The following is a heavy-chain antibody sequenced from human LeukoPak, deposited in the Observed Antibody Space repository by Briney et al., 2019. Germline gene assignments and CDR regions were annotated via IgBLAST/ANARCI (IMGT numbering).Heavy chain of an antibody. Sequence: SETLSLTCTVSGGSINHYYWSWIRQPPGKGLEWIGYSYYIESTNYNPSLKSRVTISVDTSRNRFSLKLSSVTAADTAMYYCARDNQRLNAFDIWGQGTMVTVSS. CDR3: ARDNQRLNAFDI. D-gene: IGHD1-14*01. V-gene: IGHV4-59*01. J-gene: IGHJ3*02. CDR1: GGSINHYY. CDR2: SYYIEST.